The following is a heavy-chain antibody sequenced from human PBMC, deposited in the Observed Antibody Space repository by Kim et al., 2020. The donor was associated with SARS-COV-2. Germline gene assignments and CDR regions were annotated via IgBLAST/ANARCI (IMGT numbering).Heavy chain of an antibody. D-gene: IGHD2-21*02. CDR1: RDSFTTYS. CDR2: IDPVFGAP. Sequence: SVKVSCKASRDSFTTYSFSWVRQAPGQGPEWMGGIDPVFGAPHYAERFRGRLTIASDESTRATSMELSSLTSDDTAIYYCARGGDWSWVGSMFYY. CDR3: ARGGDWSWVGSMFYY. V-gene: IGHV1-69*13. J-gene: IGHJ6*01.